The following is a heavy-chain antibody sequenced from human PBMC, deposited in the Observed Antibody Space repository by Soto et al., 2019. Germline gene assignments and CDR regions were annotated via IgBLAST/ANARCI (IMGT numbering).Heavy chain of an antibody. CDR2: IYYSGST. CDR1: GGSISSYY. D-gene: IGHD6-13*01. CDR3: ARGGSSWYPIDY. V-gene: IGHV4-59*01. Sequence: SETLSLTCTVSGGSISSYYWSWIRQPPGKGLEWIGYIYYSGSTNYNPSLKSRVTISVDTSKNQFSRKLSSVTAADTAVYYCARGGSSWYPIDYWGQGTLVTVSS. J-gene: IGHJ4*02.